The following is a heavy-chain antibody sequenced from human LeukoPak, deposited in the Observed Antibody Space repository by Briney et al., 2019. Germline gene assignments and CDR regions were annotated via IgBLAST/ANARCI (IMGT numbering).Heavy chain of an antibody. CDR1: GFTFSSYS. CDR3: ARLYDSSGYYLFDY. Sequence: GGSLRLSCAASGFTFSSYSMNWVRQAPGKGLEWVSSISSSSSYIYYADSVKGRFTISRDNAKNSLYLQMNSLRAEDTAVCYCARLYDSSGYYLFDYWGQGTLVTVSS. V-gene: IGHV3-21*01. D-gene: IGHD3-22*01. CDR2: ISSSSSYI. J-gene: IGHJ4*02.